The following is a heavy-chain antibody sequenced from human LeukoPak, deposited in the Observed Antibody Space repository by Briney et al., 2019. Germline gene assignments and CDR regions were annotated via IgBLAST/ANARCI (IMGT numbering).Heavy chain of an antibody. D-gene: IGHD3-22*01. Sequence: GGSLRLSCAASGSTISNYAMSWVRQAPGKGLEWVSAISDGGGNTDYADSVKGRFTISKDNSKNMLYLQMNSLRAEDTATYYCAKDRATSYYYDLWGQGTLVTVSS. CDR3: AKDRATSYYYDL. CDR2: ISDGGGNT. V-gene: IGHV3-23*01. J-gene: IGHJ4*02. CDR1: GSTISNYA.